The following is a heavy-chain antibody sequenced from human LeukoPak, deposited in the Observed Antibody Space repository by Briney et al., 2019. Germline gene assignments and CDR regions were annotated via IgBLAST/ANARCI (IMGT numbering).Heavy chain of an antibody. J-gene: IGHJ4*02. CDR1: GYTFTSYY. D-gene: IGHD6-13*01. CDR2: INPSGGST. V-gene: IGHV1-46*01. CDR3: GVAAGHADYYFDY. Sequence: GASVKVSCKASGYTFTSYYMHWVRQAPGQGLEWMGIINPSGGSTSYAQKFQGRVTMTRDTSTSTVYMELSSLRSEDTAVYYCGVAAGHADYYFDYWGQGTLVTVSS.